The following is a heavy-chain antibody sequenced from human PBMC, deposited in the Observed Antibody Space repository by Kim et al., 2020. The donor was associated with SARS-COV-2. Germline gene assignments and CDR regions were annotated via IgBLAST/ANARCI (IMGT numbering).Heavy chain of an antibody. CDR2: MNPNSGNT. V-gene: IGHV1-8*01. CDR1: GYTFTSYD. Sequence: ASVKVSCKASGYTFTSYDINWVRQATGQGLEWMGWMNPNSGNTGYAPKFQGRVTMTRNTSISTAYMELSSLRSEDTAVYYCARDRGRGRGAAREYYYYGMDVWGQGTTVTVSS. CDR3: ARDRGRGRGAAREYYYYGMDV. J-gene: IGHJ6*02. D-gene: IGHD3-10*01.